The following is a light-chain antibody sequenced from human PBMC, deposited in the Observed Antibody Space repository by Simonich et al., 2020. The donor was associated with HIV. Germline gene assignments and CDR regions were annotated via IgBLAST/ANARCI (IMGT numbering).Light chain of an antibody. CDR1: QSFSSN. CDR3: QQRSNWPPEVT. Sequence: IVMTQSPATLSVSPGERATLSCRASQSFSSNLTWYQQTPGQAPRLLNDGASTRATSIPARFSGSGSGTEFTLNISSMQSEDFAVYYCQQRSNWPPEVTFGQGTRLEIK. CDR2: GAS. J-gene: IGKJ5*01. V-gene: IGKV3-15*01.